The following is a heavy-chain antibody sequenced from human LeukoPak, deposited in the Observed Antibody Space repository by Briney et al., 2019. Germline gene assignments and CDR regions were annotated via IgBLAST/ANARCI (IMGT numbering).Heavy chain of an antibody. CDR3: ARDKGGRYYPPDY. J-gene: IGHJ4*02. D-gene: IGHD1-26*01. V-gene: IGHV1-2*02. CDR2: INPNNGDT. CDR1: ENTFSGYY. Sequence: ASVKVSCKTSENTFSGYYIHGLHQPPGQGLEWMEWINPNNGDTVYEQKFQGRVTVTRDTSITTAYMELNRLKSDDTAVYYCARDKGGRYYPPDYWGQGTPVTVSS.